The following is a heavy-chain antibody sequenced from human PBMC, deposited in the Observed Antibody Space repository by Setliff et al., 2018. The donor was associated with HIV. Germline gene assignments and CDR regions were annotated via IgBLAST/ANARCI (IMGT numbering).Heavy chain of an antibody. V-gene: IGHV5-51*01. J-gene: IGHJ6*02. CDR2: IYPGDSDT. Sequence: GESLKISCKGSGYSFTSFWIGWVRQMPGKGLEWMGIIYPGDSDTRYSPSFQGQVTISADKSISTAYLQWSSLKASDTAMYYCARLSTTVTPYYGMDVWGQGTTVTVSS. D-gene: IGHD4-17*01. CDR1: GYSFTSFW. CDR3: ARLSTTVTPYYGMDV.